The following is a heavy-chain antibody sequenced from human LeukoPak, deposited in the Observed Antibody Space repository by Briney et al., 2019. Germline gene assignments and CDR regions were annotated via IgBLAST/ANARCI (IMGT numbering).Heavy chain of an antibody. CDR3: AKFVSGDYNDHAFDI. V-gene: IGHV3-30*18. CDR1: GFTFSSYG. J-gene: IGHJ3*02. CDR2: ISYDGSNK. Sequence: QPGGSLRLSCAGSGFTFSSYGMHWVRQAPGKGLEWVAVISYDGSNKYYADSVKGRFTISRDNSKNTLYLQMNSLRAEDTAVYYCAKFVSGDYNDHAFDIWGQGTMVTVSS. D-gene: IGHD4-17*01.